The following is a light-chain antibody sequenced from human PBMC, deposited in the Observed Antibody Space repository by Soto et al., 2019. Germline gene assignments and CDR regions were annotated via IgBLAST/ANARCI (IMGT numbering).Light chain of an antibody. J-gene: IGKJ1*01. CDR3: LQYNTYPWT. CDR1: QSISSW. V-gene: IGKV1-5*03. CDR2: EAS. Sequence: DIQMTQSPSTLSASVGDRVTITCRASQSISSWLAWYQQKPGKAPKLLIYEASALEGGVPSRFSGSGSGTEFTVTISSLQPDDFATYYCLQYNTYPWTFGQGTKVDIK.